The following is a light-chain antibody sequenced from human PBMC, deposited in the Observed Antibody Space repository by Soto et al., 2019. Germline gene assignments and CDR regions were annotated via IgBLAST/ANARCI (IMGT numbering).Light chain of an antibody. V-gene: IGLV2-8*01. CDR3: SSYAGSNRV. Sequence: QSALTQPPSASGSPGQSVTISCTGTSSDVGAYHYVSWYQQHPGKAPKLMIYEVSKRPSGVPDRFSGSKSGNTASLTVSGLQAEDEADYYCSSYAGSNRVFGGGTKLTVL. J-gene: IGLJ3*02. CDR1: SSDVGAYHY. CDR2: EVS.